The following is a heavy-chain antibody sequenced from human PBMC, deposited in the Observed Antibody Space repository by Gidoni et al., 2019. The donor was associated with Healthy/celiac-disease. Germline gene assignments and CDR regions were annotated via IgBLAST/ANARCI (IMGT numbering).Heavy chain of an antibody. V-gene: IGHV4-59*08. D-gene: IGHD3-22*01. J-gene: IGHJ5*02. CDR3: ARIDYYYDSSGYYLNWFDP. CDR1: GGSISSYY. Sequence: QVQLQESGPGLVKPSETLSLTCTVSGGSISSYYWSWIRQPPGKGLEWIGYIYYSGSTNYNPSLKSRVTISVDTSKNQFSLKLSSVTAADTAVYYCARIDYYYDSSGYYLNWFDPWGQGTLVTVSS. CDR2: IYYSGST.